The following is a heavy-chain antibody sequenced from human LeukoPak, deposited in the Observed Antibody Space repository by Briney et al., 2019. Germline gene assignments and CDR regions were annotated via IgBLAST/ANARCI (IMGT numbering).Heavy chain of an antibody. D-gene: IGHD3-10*01. CDR3: ASLPFGDVAHDY. J-gene: IGHJ4*02. CDR2: IYYSGST. CDR1: GGSISSSSYY. V-gene: IGHV4-39*01. Sequence: SETLSLTCTVSGGSISSSSYYWGWIRQPPGKGLEWIGSIYYSGSTYYNPSLKSRVTISVDTSKNQFSLKLSSVTAAGTAVYYCASLPFGDVAHDYWGQGTLVTVSS.